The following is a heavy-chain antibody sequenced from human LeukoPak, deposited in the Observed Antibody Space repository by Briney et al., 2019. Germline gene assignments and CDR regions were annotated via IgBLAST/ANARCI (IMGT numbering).Heavy chain of an antibody. D-gene: IGHD6-19*01. J-gene: IGHJ4*02. CDR2: ISPYNGDT. Sequence: ASVNVSCKASEYDFTNVGITWVRQAPGHGLEGMGWISPYNGDTRYVQKLQGRVTITTDTSTSTAYLELRSLRFDDTAVYYCARAGSGSGWYFDYWGQGTLVTVSS. CDR1: EYDFTNVG. V-gene: IGHV1-18*01. CDR3: ARAGSGSGWYFDY.